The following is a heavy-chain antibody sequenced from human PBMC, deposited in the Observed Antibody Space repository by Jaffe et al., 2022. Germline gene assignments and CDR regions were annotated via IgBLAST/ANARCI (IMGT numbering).Heavy chain of an antibody. V-gene: IGHV7-4-1*02. CDR3: ARGSDYNFGY. Sequence: QVQLVQSGSELNKPGASVKVSCTASGYSFTSSGINWVRQAPGQGLEWMGWINTNTGNPRYAQGFTGRFVFSLDTSVNTAYLQISSLKPEDTAVYYCARGSDYNFGYWGQGTQVTVSS. CDR1: GYSFTSSG. J-gene: IGHJ4*02. CDR2: INTNTGNP. D-gene: IGHD4-17*01.